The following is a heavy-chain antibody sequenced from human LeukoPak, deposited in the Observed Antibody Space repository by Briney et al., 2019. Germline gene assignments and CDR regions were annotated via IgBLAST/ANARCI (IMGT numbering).Heavy chain of an antibody. D-gene: IGHD3-22*01. J-gene: IGHJ5*02. CDR1: GLTFSCSS. V-gene: IGHV3-73*01. CDR3: IRAPNYYDSSGGFDP. Sequence: GGSLRLSCAASGLTFSCSSMRWVRLPSGKGLGWVGCIRSKANSYAAAYAASVKGRFTISGDDSKNTAYLQMNSLKTEDTAVYFCIRAPNYYDSSGGFDPWGQGTLVTVSS. CDR2: IRSKANSYAA.